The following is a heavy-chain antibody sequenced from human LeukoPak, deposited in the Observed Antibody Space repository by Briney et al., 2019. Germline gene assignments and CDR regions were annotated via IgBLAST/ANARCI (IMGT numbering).Heavy chain of an antibody. CDR2: ISSSSTYI. V-gene: IGHV3-21*01. D-gene: IGHD3-22*01. CDR1: GFTFRTYT. CDR3: ARAFFYDSSGSFKY. J-gene: IGHJ4*02. Sequence: KTGGSLRLSCAASGFTFRTYTMNWVRRAPGKGLEWVASISSSSTYIYYADSVRGRFTISRDNAKTSLYLQMNSLRAEDTAVYYCARAFFYDSSGSFKYWGQGTLVTVSS.